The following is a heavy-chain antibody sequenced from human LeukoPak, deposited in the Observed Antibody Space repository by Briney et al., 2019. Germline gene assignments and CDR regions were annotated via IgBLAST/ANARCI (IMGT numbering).Heavy chain of an antibody. CDR3: ARDKRLVTMVRGVMDYYYYGMDV. J-gene: IGHJ6*02. V-gene: IGHV4-59*01. CDR2: IYYIGST. D-gene: IGHD3-10*01. CDR1: GGSISSYY. Sequence: SETLSLTCTVSGGSISSYYWSWIRQPPGKELNGMGNIYYIGSTNYNPSLKSRVTISVDTSKNQFSLKLSSVTAADTAVYYCARDKRLVTMVRGVMDYYYYGMDVWGQGTTVTVSS.